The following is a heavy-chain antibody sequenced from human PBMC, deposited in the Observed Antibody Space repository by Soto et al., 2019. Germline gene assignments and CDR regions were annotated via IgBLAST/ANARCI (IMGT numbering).Heavy chain of an antibody. D-gene: IGHD4-17*01. CDR2: INPSGGST. Sequence: ASVKVSCKASGYTFTSYYMHLVRQAPGQGLEWMGIINPSGGSTSYAQKFQGRVTMTRDTSTSAVYMELSSLRSEDTAVYYCARGHPDYGDDYWVQGTLVTVSS. J-gene: IGHJ4*02. CDR3: ARGHPDYGDDY. V-gene: IGHV1-46*03. CDR1: GYTFTSYY.